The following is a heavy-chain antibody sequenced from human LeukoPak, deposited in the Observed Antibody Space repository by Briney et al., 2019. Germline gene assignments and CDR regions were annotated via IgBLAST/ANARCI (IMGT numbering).Heavy chain of an antibody. D-gene: IGHD3-10*01. Sequence: SETLSLTCTVSGGSISSGDHYWSWIRQPPGKGLEWIGYIYYSGSTYYNPSLKSQVTISVDTSKNQFSLKLSSVTAADTAVYYCARAGGSGSHDYWGQGTLVTVSS. CDR2: IYYSGST. CDR3: ARAGGSGSHDY. J-gene: IGHJ4*02. CDR1: GGSISSGDHY. V-gene: IGHV4-30-4*01.